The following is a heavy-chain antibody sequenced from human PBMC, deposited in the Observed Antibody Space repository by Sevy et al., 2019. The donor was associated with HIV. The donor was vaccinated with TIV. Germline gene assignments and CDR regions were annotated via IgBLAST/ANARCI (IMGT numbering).Heavy chain of an antibody. CDR1: GFTFSGYW. V-gene: IGHV3-7*01. J-gene: IGHJ4*02. CDR3: ARDSPGYGAYDY. Sequence: GGSLILSCAASGFTFSGYWMTWVHQAPGKGLEWVANIKEDGSAEYYVDSVKGRFTISRDNAKNSLFLQLNSLRVEDTAMYYCARDSPGYGAYDYLGQGTLVTVSS. CDR2: IKEDGSAE. D-gene: IGHD5-18*01.